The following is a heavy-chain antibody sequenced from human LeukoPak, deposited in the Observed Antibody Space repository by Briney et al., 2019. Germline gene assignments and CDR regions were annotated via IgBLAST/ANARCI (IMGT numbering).Heavy chain of an antibody. V-gene: IGHV4-34*01. CDR2: INHSGST. CDR1: GGSFSGYY. Sequence: SETLPLTCAVYGGSFSGYYWSWIRQPPGKGLEWIGEINHSGSTNYNPSLKSRVTISVDTSKNQFSLKLSSVTAADTAVYYCAKTSFYAKTRRGYYGMDVWGQGTTVTVSS. J-gene: IGHJ6*02. CDR3: AKTSFYAKTRRGYYGMDV. D-gene: IGHD3-16*02.